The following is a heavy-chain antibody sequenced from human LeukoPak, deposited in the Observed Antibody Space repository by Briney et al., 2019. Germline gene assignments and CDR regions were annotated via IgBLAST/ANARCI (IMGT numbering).Heavy chain of an antibody. CDR1: GFKFNLYA. J-gene: IGHJ4*02. Sequence: GGSLRLSCATSGFKFNLYAMTWVRQAPGKGLEWVSTIDDPGTMYHADSVKGRFTISRDDSKSTLFLQMNSLRAEDTAVYYCARGGDIVVVPAALDYWGQGTLVTVSS. CDR2: IDDPGTM. D-gene: IGHD2-2*01. CDR3: ARGGDIVVVPAALDY. V-gene: IGHV3-23*01.